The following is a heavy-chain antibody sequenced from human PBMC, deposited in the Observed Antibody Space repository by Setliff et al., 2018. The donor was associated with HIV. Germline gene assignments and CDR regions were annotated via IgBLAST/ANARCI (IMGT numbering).Heavy chain of an antibody. D-gene: IGHD3-9*01. CDR2: ISSSGSSI. CDR3: AKNDILTGYYKGVDY. J-gene: IGHJ4*02. V-gene: IGHV3-48*03. CDR1: GFAFSSSE. Sequence: SGGSLRFSCAASGFAFSSSEMNWVRQAPGKGLEWVSYISSSGSSIYYGDSGKGRFTISRDNAKNSLYLQMNSLRAEDTAVYYCAKNDILTGYYKGVDYWGQGTLVTVSS.